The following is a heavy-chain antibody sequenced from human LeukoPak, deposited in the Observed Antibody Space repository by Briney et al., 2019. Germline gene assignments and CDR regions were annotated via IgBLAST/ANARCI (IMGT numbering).Heavy chain of an antibody. CDR3: ASYSGYAQ. CDR1: GYTFTSYD. CDR2: MNPNSGNT. Sequence: ASVKVSCTASGYTFTSYDVNWVRPATGQGLEWMGWMNPNSGNTGYAQKFQGRVTISRNTSITTAYMELSGLTSEDTAVYYCASYSGYAQWGQGTLVTVSS. J-gene: IGHJ4*02. D-gene: IGHD5-12*01. V-gene: IGHV1-8*01.